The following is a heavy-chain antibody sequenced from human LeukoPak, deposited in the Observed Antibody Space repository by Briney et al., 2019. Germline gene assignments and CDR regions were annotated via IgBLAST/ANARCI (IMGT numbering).Heavy chain of an antibody. CDR1: GFTFSSYA. CDR3: ARSPPSNLMVRGVMPPYYFDY. Sequence: GGSLRLSCAASGFTFSSYAMHWVRQAPGKGLEWVAVISYDGSNKYYADSVKGRFTISRDNAKNSLYLQMNSLRAEDTAVYYCARSPPSNLMVRGVMPPYYFDYWGQGALVTVSS. V-gene: IGHV3-30-3*01. CDR2: ISYDGSNK. D-gene: IGHD3-10*01. J-gene: IGHJ4*02.